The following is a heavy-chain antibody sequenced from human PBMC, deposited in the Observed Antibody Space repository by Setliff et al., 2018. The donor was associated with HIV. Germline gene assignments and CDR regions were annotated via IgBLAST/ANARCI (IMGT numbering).Heavy chain of an antibody. Sequence: SVKVSCKVSGDTFNKYAISWVRQAPGQGLEWMGGIILFLDITNYAPRFQDRLTIDADKFTRTVYMQLSSLRSEDTAVYYCAKDGYSDYLNSYFDYWGQGTLVTVSS. J-gene: IGHJ4*02. V-gene: IGHV1-69*10. D-gene: IGHD4-17*01. CDR3: AKDGYSDYLNSYFDY. CDR1: GDTFNKYA. CDR2: IILFLDIT.